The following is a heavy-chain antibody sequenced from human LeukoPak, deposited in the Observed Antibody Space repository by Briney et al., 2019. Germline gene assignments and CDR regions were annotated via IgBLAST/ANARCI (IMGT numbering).Heavy chain of an antibody. CDR2: IYSGGST. J-gene: IGHJ6*03. CDR3: ARDSYYDFWSGMDV. Sequence: PGGSLRLSCAASGFTVSSNYMSWVRQAPGKGLEWVSVIYSGGSTYYADSVKGRFTISRDNSKNTLYLQMNSLRAEDTAVYYCARDSYYDFWSGMDVWGKGTTVTVSS. D-gene: IGHD3-3*01. V-gene: IGHV3-66*01. CDR1: GFTVSSNY.